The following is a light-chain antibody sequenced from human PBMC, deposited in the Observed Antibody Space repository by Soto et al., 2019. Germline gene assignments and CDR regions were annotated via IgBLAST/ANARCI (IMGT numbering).Light chain of an antibody. CDR2: EVN. Sequence: QSALTQPPSASGSPGQSVTISCTGTSSDVGAYNYVSWYQQYPCKAPKLMIYEVNKRPSGFPDRFSGSKSGKTASLTGSWLPPEDEADYNFTSYAGSNIWVFGGGTKLTVL. CDR1: SSDVGAYNY. CDR3: TSYAGSNIWV. V-gene: IGLV2-8*01. J-gene: IGLJ3*02.